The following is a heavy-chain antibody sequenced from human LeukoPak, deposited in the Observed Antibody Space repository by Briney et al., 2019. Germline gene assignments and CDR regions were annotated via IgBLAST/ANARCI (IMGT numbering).Heavy chain of an antibody. Sequence: GGSLRLSCAASGFTFSSYGMHWVRQAPGKGLEWVAFIRYDGSNKYYADSVKGRFTISGDNSKNTLYLQMNSLRAEDTAVYYCAKDLSIGIAAAGPFDYWGQGTLVTVSS. CDR2: IRYDGSNK. V-gene: IGHV3-30*02. D-gene: IGHD6-13*01. J-gene: IGHJ4*02. CDR1: GFTFSSYG. CDR3: AKDLSIGIAAAGPFDY.